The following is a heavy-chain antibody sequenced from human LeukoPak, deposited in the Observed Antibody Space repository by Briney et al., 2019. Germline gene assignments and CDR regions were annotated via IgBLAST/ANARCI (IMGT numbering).Heavy chain of an antibody. Sequence: PGGSLRLSCAASGFTVSSNYMSWVRQAPGKGLEWVSVIYSGGNTYYTDSVEGRFTISRDNSKNTLSLQMNSLRAEDTAVYYCARGIGKTTVTYFDYWGQGTLVTVSS. D-gene: IGHD4-11*01. J-gene: IGHJ4*02. CDR3: ARGIGKTTVTYFDY. CDR2: IYSGGNT. CDR1: GFTVSSNY. V-gene: IGHV3-66*01.